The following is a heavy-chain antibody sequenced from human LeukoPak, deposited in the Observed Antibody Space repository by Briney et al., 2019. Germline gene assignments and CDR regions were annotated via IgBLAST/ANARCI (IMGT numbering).Heavy chain of an antibody. CDR1: GGSFSGYY. V-gene: IGHV4-34*01. J-gene: IGHJ6*03. CDR3: ARGGGDYYMDV. D-gene: IGHD4-17*01. CDR2: INHSGST. Sequence: SETLSLTCAVYGGSFSGYYWSWIRQPPGKGLEWIGEINHSGSTNYNPSLKSRVTISVDTSKNQFSLKLSSVTAADTAVYYCARGGGDYYMDVCGNGTTVTVSS.